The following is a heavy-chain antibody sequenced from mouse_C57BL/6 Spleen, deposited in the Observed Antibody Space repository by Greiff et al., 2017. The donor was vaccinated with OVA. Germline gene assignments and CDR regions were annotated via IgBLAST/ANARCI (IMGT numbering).Heavy chain of an antibody. CDR1: GFSLTSYG. Sequence: VKLQESGPGLVAPSQSLSITCTVSGFSLTSYGVDWVRQPPGKGLEWLGVIWGGGSTNYNSAHMTSLSISKDNSKSQVILKMKSLQTDDTARYYCAKRGSSYGFAYWGQGTLVTVSA. CDR2: IWGGGST. CDR3: AKRGSSYGFAY. J-gene: IGHJ3*01. D-gene: IGHD1-1*01. V-gene: IGHV2-9*01.